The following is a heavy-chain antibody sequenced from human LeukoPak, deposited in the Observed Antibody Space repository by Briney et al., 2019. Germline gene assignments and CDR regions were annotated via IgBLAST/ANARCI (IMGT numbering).Heavy chain of an antibody. CDR1: GFTFNSQA. Sequence: GGSPRLSCAASGFTFNSQAMSWVRQAPGKGLEWVSAISGSGAYTYYADSVKGRFTISRDNSKNTLYLQMNSLRDEDTAVYYCARIRAVWGQGTLVTVSS. CDR3: ARIRAV. V-gene: IGHV3-23*01. J-gene: IGHJ1*01. CDR2: ISGSGAYT. D-gene: IGHD6-19*01.